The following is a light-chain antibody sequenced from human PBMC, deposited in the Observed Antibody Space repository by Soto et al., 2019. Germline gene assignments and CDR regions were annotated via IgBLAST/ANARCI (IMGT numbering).Light chain of an antibody. CDR1: QSVSSN. CDR3: QQDNNWPRR. J-gene: IGKJ1*01. V-gene: IGKV3-15*01. Sequence: HSPTSLCLSTLYIAPLSFRASQSVSSNLAWYQQKPGQAHRLLIYGASTRATGIPARFSGSGSGTEFTLTISSLQSEDFAVYYCQQDNNWPRRFGQGTKVEIK. CDR2: GAS.